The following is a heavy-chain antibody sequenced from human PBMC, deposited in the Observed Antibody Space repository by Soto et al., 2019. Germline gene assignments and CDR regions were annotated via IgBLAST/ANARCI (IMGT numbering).Heavy chain of an antibody. CDR1: GFTFNSYA. CDR2: ISGSGGSR. D-gene: IGHD3-22*01. Sequence: EVQLLESGGGLVQPGGSLRLSCIASGFTFNSYAMSWVRQAPGKGLEWVSGISGSGGSRYYADSVKGRFTISRDNSKTTLYLQMNSLRAEDTAVYYCAKKYYYDSVGYYSRDGFDIWGQGTLVTVSS. CDR3: AKKYYYDSVGYYSRDGFDI. J-gene: IGHJ3*02. V-gene: IGHV3-23*01.